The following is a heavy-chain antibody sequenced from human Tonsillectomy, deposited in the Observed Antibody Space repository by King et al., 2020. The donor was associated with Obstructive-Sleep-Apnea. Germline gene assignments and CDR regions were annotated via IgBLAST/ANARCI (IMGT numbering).Heavy chain of an antibody. V-gene: IGHV4-34*01. J-gene: IGHJ4*02. CDR1: GGSFSGYY. Sequence: VQLQQWGAGLLKPSETLSLTCAVYGGSFSGYYWSWIRQSPGKGLEWIGEINHSGSTSCNPSLKSRVTIFVDTSKTQISLKLSSVTAADTAVYYCARGRYFDSGSYYPPDYWGQGTLVTVTS. CDR2: INHSGST. CDR3: ARGRYFDSGSYYPPDY. D-gene: IGHD3-10*01.